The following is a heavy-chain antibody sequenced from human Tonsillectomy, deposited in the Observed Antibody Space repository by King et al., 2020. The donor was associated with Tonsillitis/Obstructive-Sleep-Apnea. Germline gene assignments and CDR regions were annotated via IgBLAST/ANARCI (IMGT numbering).Heavy chain of an antibody. CDR1: GFTFSIYW. Sequence: VQLVESGGGLFKPGGSLRLSCASSGFTFSIYWRSWVRRAPGKGLEWVANITQDGSEKYSVDTVRGRLTISRDTAKNSLYLQMISLRAEDTAIYHCARDQGGAGDYWGQGTLVTVSS. V-gene: IGHV3-7*04. J-gene: IGHJ4*02. CDR2: ITQDGSEK. CDR3: ARDQGGAGDY. D-gene: IGHD1-26*01.